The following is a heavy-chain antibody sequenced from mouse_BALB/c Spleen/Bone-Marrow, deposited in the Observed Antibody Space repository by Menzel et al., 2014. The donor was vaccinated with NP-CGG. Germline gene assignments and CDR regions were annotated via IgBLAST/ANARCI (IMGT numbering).Heavy chain of an antibody. CDR1: GFTFSDFY. Sequence: EVKVEEPGGGLVQPGGSLRLSCATSGFTFSDFYMEWVRQPPGKRLEWIAASRNKANDYTTEYSASVKGRFIVSIDTSQSILYLQMNALRAEDTAIYYCARDYYGSSYWYFDVWGAGTTVTVSS. CDR2: SRNKANDYTT. CDR3: ARDYYGSSYWYFDV. J-gene: IGHJ1*01. V-gene: IGHV7-1*02. D-gene: IGHD1-1*01.